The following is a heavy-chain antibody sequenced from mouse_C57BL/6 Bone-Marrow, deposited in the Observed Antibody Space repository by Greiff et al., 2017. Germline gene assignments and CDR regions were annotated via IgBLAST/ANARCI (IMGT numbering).Heavy chain of an antibody. J-gene: IGHJ3*01. V-gene: IGHV1-55*01. D-gene: IGHD1-1*01. CDR3: ARCYGSSSWFAY. Sequence: QVQLQQPGAELVKPGASVKMSCKASGYTFTSYWITWVKQRPGQGLEWIGDIYPGSGSTNYNEKFKSKATLTVDTSSSTAYMQLSSLTSEDSAVYCGARCYGSSSWFAYWGQGTLVTVSA. CDR2: IYPGSGST. CDR1: GYTFTSYW.